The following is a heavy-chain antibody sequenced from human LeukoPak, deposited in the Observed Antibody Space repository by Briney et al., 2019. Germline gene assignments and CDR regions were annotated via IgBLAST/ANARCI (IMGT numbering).Heavy chain of an antibody. CDR1: GGSISSSSYY. CDR2: IYYSGST. CDR3: TGRGTSIAARRGWFDP. V-gene: IGHV4-39*07. Sequence: SETLSLTCTVSGGSISSSSYYWGWIRQPPGKGLEWIGSIYYSGSTYYNPSLKSRVTISVDTSKNQFSLKLSSVTAADTAVYYCTGRGTSIAARRGWFDPWGQGTLVTVSS. J-gene: IGHJ5*02. D-gene: IGHD6-6*01.